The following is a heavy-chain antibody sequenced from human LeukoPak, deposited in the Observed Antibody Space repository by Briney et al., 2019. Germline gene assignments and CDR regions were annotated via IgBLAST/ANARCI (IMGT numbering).Heavy chain of an antibody. CDR3: ATDRATQYFDY. D-gene: IGHD2-15*01. J-gene: IGHJ4*02. V-gene: IGHV3-53*01. CDR2: IYSGGST. CDR1: GLIVSSNY. Sequence: GGSLRLSCAASGLIVSSNYMSWVRQAPGKGLEWVSIIYSGGSTFYADSVKGRFTISRDNSNNTLYLQMNSLRVEDTAVYYCATDRATQYFDYWGQGTLVSVPS.